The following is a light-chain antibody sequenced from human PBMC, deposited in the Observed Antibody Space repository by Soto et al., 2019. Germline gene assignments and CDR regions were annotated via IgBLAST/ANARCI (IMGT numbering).Light chain of an antibody. V-gene: IGKV3-11*01. Sequence: EIVLTQSPATLSLCPGERATLSCRASQSVSSXLAWYQQKPGQAPRLLIYDASNRATGIPARFSGSGSGTDXXXXXXXXXXEDFAVYCQXRSNWPPYTFGQGTKLEIK. CDR2: DAS. CDR3: QXRSNWPPYT. CDR1: QSVSSX. J-gene: IGKJ2*01.